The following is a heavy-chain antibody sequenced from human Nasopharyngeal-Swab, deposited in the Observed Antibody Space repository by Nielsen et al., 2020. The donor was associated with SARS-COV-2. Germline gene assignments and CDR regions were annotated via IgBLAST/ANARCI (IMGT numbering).Heavy chain of an antibody. CDR1: GGTFSSYA. CDR2: IIPIFGTA. J-gene: IGHJ6*02. D-gene: IGHD3-3*01. CDR3: ARARAAIYDFWSGYYPRDLNGMDV. V-gene: IGHV1-69*13. Sequence: SVKVSCKASGGTFSSYAISWVRQAPGQGLEWMGGIIPIFGTANYAQKFQGRVTITADESTSTAYMELSSLRSEDTAVYYCARARAAIYDFWSGYYPRDLNGMDVWGQGTTVTVSS.